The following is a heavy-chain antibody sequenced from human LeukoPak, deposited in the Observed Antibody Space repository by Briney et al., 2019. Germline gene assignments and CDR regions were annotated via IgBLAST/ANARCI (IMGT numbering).Heavy chain of an antibody. D-gene: IGHD6-19*01. Sequence: ASVKVSCKASGYTFTGYYMHWVRQAPGQGLEWMGWISAYNGNTNYAQKLQGRVTMTTDTSTSTAYMELSRLRSDDTAVYYCAIIEKVVAVAGTFDYWGQGTLVTVSS. V-gene: IGHV1-18*04. CDR2: ISAYNGNT. J-gene: IGHJ4*02. CDR1: GYTFTGYY. CDR3: AIIEKVVAVAGTFDY.